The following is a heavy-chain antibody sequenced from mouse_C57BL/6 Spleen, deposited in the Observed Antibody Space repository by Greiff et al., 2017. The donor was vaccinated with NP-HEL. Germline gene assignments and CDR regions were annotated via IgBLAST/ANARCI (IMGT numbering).Heavy chain of an antibody. CDR3: ARMNYDPMDY. D-gene: IGHD2-4*01. Sequence: VQLQQSGPELVKPGASVKISCKASGYTFTDYYMNWVKQSHGKSLEWIGDINPNNGGTSYNQKFKGKATLTVDKSSSTAYMELRSLTSEDSAVYYCARMNYDPMDYWGQGTSVTVSS. J-gene: IGHJ4*01. V-gene: IGHV1-26*01. CDR2: INPNNGGT. CDR1: GYTFTDYY.